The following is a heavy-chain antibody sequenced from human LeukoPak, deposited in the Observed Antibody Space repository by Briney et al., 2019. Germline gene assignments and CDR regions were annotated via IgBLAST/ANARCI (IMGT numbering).Heavy chain of an antibody. D-gene: IGHD5/OR15-5a*01. CDR1: GSSISSSTW. Sequence: PSETLSLTCAVSGSSISSSTWWTWVRQAPGKGLEWIGEVLYSGSTNSNPSLKSRLTMSVDESKHEFSLKLASVTAADTAIYYCASGGLVSRYLDHWGQGTLVTVSP. CDR3: ASGGLVSRYLDH. J-gene: IGHJ4*02. V-gene: IGHV4-4*02. CDR2: VLYSGST.